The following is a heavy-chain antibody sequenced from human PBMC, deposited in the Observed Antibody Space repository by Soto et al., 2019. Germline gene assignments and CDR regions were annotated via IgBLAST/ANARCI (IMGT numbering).Heavy chain of an antibody. D-gene: IGHD3-10*01. V-gene: IGHV3-30-3*01. Sequence: PGGSLRLSCAASGFTFSSYAMHWVRQAPGKGLEWVAVISYDGSNKYYADSVKGRFTISRDNSKNTLYLQMNSPRAEDTAVYYCARSSTMVRGVQDVWGQGTTVTVSS. CDR1: GFTFSSYA. CDR2: ISYDGSNK. CDR3: ARSSTMVRGVQDV. J-gene: IGHJ6*02.